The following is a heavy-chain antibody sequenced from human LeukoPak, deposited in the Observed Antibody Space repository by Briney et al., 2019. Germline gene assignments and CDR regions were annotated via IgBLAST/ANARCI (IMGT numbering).Heavy chain of an antibody. V-gene: IGHV4-34*01. Sequence: SETLSLTCAVYGGSFSGYYWSWIRQPPGKGLEWIGEINHSGSTNYNPSLKSRVTISVDTSKNQFSLKLSSVTAADTAVYYCARGGPYSSSSAVDYWGQGTLVTVSS. CDR2: INHSGST. D-gene: IGHD6-6*01. CDR3: ARGGPYSSSSAVDY. CDR1: GGSFSGYY. J-gene: IGHJ4*02.